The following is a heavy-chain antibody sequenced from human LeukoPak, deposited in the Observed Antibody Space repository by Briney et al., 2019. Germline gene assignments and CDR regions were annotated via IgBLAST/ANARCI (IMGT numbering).Heavy chain of an antibody. CDR2: IYYSGST. J-gene: IGHJ6*02. Sequence: SETLSLTCTVSGGSISSGGYYWSWIRQHPGKGLEWIGYIYYSGSTYYNPSLKSRVTISVDTSKNQFSLKLSSVTAADTAVYYCAKDRFGELSPSLYYGMDVWGQGTTVTVSS. CDR1: GGSISSGGYY. CDR3: AKDRFGELSPSLYYGMDV. D-gene: IGHD3-10*01. V-gene: IGHV4-31*03.